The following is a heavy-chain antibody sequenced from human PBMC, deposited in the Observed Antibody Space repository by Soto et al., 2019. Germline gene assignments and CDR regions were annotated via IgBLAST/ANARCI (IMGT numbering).Heavy chain of an antibody. J-gene: IGHJ4*02. CDR2: ISSSGSTK. CDR3: AKAGDTAMSTPGPFDY. Sequence: GGSLRLSCAASGFTFSDYYMSWIRQAPGKGLEWLSFISSSGSTKYYADSVEGRFTISRDNAKNSLYLLLDSLRAEDTAVYFCAKAGDTAMSTPGPFDYWGQGTLVTVSS. V-gene: IGHV3-11*01. D-gene: IGHD5-18*01. CDR1: GFTFSDYY.